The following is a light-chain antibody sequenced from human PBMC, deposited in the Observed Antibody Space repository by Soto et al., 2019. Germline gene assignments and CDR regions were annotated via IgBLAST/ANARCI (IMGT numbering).Light chain of an antibody. V-gene: IGKV3-11*01. J-gene: IGKJ1*01. CDR3: QQRTNSPPWT. CDR1: QNISTY. CDR2: GVS. Sequence: EIVLTQSPATLSLSPGEGASLSCRASQNISTYLAWYQQRPGQVPRLLIYGVSKRAPAIPPRFSGSGSGTAFTLSVSGLETEDFPTHYCQQRTNSPPWTFGQGTRV.